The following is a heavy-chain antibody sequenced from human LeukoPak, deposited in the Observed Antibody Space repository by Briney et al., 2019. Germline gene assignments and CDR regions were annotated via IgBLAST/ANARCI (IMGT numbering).Heavy chain of an antibody. CDR3: ASQIRGYRKFDY. CDR1: GGSFSGYY. J-gene: IGHJ4*02. D-gene: IGHD5-18*01. V-gene: IGHV4-34*01. CDR2: INHSGST. Sequence: SETLSLTCAVYGGSFSGYYWSWIRQPPGKGLEWIGDINHSGSTNYNPSLKSRVTISVDTSKNQFSLKLSSVTAADTAVYYCASQIRGYRKFDYWGQGTLVTVSS.